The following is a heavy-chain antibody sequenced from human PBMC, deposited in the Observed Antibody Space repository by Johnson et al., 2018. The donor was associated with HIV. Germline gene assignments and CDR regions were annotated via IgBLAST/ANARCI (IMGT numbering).Heavy chain of an antibody. Sequence: EVQLVESGGGLVQPGGSLRLSCAASGFTFSSYAMSWVRQAPGQGLEWLSAISGSGARPYYADSVKGRFTISRDNSKNTLYLQMNSRRAEDTAVYYCTGDSGVPGNDAFDIWGQGTMVTVSS. CDR3: TGDSGVPGNDAFDI. CDR1: GFTFSSYA. V-gene: IGHV3-23*04. CDR2: ISGSGARP. D-gene: IGHD3-10*01. J-gene: IGHJ3*02.